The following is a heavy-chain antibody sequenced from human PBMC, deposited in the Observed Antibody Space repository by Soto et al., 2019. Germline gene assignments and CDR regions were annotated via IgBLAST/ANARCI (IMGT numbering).Heavy chain of an antibody. Sequence: QVQLVQSGAEVKKPGASVKVSCKASGYTFTSYGINWVRQAPGQGLEWLRGISAYDGYTNYAQILQGRVSMTTDTSTKTAYIDLRSLGSDDTAMYYCARGGFYDSSGARNYFYYGMNVWGPGTTVTVSS. V-gene: IGHV1-18*01. D-gene: IGHD3-22*01. CDR3: ARGGFYDSSGARNYFYYGMNV. J-gene: IGHJ6*02. CDR2: ISAYDGYT. CDR1: GYTFTSYG.